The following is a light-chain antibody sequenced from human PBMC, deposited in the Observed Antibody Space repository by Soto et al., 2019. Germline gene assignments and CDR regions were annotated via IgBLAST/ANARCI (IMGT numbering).Light chain of an antibody. Sequence: QSVLTQPRSVSGSPGQSVTISCTGTSSDVGTFYFVSWYQQYPDKGPKLIIYDVTERPSGVPDRFSGSKSGNMASLTISGLQAEDEADYYCCSYAGSYTYVFGSGTKVTV. CDR3: CSYAGSYTYV. CDR2: DVT. V-gene: IGLV2-11*01. J-gene: IGLJ1*01. CDR1: SSDVGTFYF.